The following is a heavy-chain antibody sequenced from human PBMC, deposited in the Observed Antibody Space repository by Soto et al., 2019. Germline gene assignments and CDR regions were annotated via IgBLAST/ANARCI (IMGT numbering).Heavy chain of an antibody. CDR2: ISGRNTFT. Sequence: PGGSLRLSCAASGFTFSDYYMSWIRQAPGKGLEWISYISGRNTFTQYADSVKGRFTISRDNAKNSLYLQLNSLTAEDTAVYYCARDGVVIIPGAIGGGYGLDVWGQGTTVTVSS. CDR1: GFTFSDYY. CDR3: ARDGVVIIPGAIGGGYGLDV. J-gene: IGHJ6*02. D-gene: IGHD2-2*02. V-gene: IGHV3-11*06.